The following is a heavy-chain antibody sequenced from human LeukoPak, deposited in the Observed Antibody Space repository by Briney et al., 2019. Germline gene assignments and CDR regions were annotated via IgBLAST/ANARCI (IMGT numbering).Heavy chain of an antibody. CDR1: GYPFTSSG. D-gene: IGHD2-2*01. CDR2: IIPIFGSA. CDR3: AEVPAALSNWFDP. V-gene: IGHV1-69*13. Sequence: GASVKLSCKASGYPFTSSGISWVRQAPGHGLEWIGGIIPIFGSANYAQKFQCRVTTSSDESTSTAYMELSSLRSEDTAVYYCAEVPAALSNWFDPWGQGTLVTDS. J-gene: IGHJ5*02.